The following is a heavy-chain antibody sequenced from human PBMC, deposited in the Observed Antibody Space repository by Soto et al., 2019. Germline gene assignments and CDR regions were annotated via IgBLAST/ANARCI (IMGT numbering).Heavy chain of an antibody. CDR2: INPNSGGT. Sequence: QVQLVQSGAEVKKPGASVKVSCKASGYTFTGYYMHWVRQAPGQGLEWMGWINPNSGGTNYAQKFQGWVTMTRDTSISTAYMELSRLRSDATAVYYCARGVSGSCFSCYFDYWGQGTLVTVSS. CDR3: ARGVSGSCFSCYFDY. CDR1: GYTFTGYY. D-gene: IGHD2-15*01. V-gene: IGHV1-2*04. J-gene: IGHJ4*02.